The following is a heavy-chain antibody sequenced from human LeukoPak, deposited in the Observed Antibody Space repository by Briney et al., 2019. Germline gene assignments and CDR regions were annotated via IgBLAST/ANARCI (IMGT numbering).Heavy chain of an antibody. D-gene: IGHD1-26*01. CDR3: VRGGSLIDY. V-gene: IGHV3-74*01. Sequence: GGSLRLSCAASGFTFSSYWMHWVRQAPGKGLVWVSRINSDGSSTSDADSVRGRFTISRDNAKNTLYLQMNSLRVEDTAVYYCVRGGSLIDYWGQGTLVTVSS. CDR2: INSDGSST. CDR1: GFTFSSYW. J-gene: IGHJ4*02.